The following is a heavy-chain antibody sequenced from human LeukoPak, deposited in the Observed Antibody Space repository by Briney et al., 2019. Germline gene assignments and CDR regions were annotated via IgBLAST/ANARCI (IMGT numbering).Heavy chain of an antibody. D-gene: IGHD5-12*01. J-gene: IGHJ4*02. Sequence: GGSLRLSCAVSGFSVSRYHFSWVRQAPGKGLQWVSILYSGGNTYYADSVKGRFTISRDSSKNTLYLQMNSLRPEDSAVYYCARDGRGYMLDFWGQGTLVTVSS. V-gene: IGHV3-53*01. CDR3: ARDGRGYMLDF. CDR2: LYSGGNT. CDR1: GFSVSRYH.